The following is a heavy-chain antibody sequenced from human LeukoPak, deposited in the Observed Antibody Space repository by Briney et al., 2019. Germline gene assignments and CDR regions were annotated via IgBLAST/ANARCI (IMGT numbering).Heavy chain of an antibody. CDR2: INPNSGGT. CDR1: GYTFTGYY. CDR3: ARDHDYDILTGYTDY. Sequence: ASVKVSCKASGYTFTGYYMHWVRQAPGQGLEWMGWINPNSGGTNYAQKFQGRVTMTRDMSTSTVYMELSSLRSEDTAVYYCARDHDYDILTGYTDYWGQGTLVTVSS. D-gene: IGHD3-9*01. V-gene: IGHV1-2*02. J-gene: IGHJ4*02.